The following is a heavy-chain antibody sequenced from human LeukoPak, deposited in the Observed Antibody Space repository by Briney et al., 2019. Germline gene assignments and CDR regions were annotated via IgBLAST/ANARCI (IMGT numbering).Heavy chain of an antibody. CDR1: GYTFTSYG. D-gene: IGHD6-19*01. V-gene: IGHV1-18*01. J-gene: IGHJ4*02. Sequence: ASVKVSCKPSGYTFTSYGISLVRQAPGQGLEWMGCISAYNGNTNYAQKLQGRVTMTTDTSTSTAYMELRSLRSDDTAVDYCARDSPVSIAGAGTPFDYSGQGTLVTVSS. CDR2: ISAYNGNT. CDR3: ARDSPVSIAGAGTPFDY.